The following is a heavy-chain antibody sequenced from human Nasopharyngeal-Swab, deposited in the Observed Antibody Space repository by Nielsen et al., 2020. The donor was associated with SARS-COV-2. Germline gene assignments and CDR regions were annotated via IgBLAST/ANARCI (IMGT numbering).Heavy chain of an antibody. CDR2: ISSSSSYI. Sequence: GGSLRLSCAASGFTFSSYSMNWVRQAPGKGLEWVSSISSSSSYIYYADSVKGRFTISRDNAKNSLYLQMNSLRAEDTAVYHCARDLIVVVPAAMDVHWFDPWGQGTLVTVSS. CDR3: ARDLIVVVPAAMDVHWFDP. CDR1: GFTFSSYS. V-gene: IGHV3-21*01. D-gene: IGHD2-2*01. J-gene: IGHJ5*02.